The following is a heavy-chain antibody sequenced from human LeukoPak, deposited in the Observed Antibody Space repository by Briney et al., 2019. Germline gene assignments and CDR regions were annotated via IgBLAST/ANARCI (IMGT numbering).Heavy chain of an antibody. CDR2: IYYSGST. V-gene: IGHV4-39*01. CDR1: GGSISSSSYY. D-gene: IGHD3-9*01. J-gene: IGHJ4*02. Sequence: SETLSLTCTVSGGSISSSSYYWGWIRQPPGKGLEWIGSIYYSGSTYYNPSLKSRVTISVDTSKNQFSLKLSSVTAADTAVYYCLPYDILTAYFDYWGQGTLVTVSS. CDR3: LPYDILTAYFDY.